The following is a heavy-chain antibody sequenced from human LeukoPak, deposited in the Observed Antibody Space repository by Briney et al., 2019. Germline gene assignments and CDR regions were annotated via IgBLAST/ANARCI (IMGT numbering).Heavy chain of an antibody. CDR3: AKDMGVGRLEAALDY. CDR1: GFTVTSNY. V-gene: IGHV3-43*01. Sequence: PGGSLRLSCAASGFTVTSNYMSWVRQAPGKGLEWVSLISWDGGSTYYADSVKGRFTISRDNSKNSLYLQMNSLRTEDTALYYCAKDMGVGRLEAALDYWGQGTLVTVSS. CDR2: ISWDGGST. J-gene: IGHJ4*02. D-gene: IGHD2-15*01.